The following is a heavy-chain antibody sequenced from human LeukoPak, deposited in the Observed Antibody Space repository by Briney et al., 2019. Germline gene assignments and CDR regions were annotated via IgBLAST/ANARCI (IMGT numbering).Heavy chain of an antibody. D-gene: IGHD2-15*01. V-gene: IGHV4-59*11. CDR3: ARGVLS. CDR2: IYYSGST. Sequence: SETLSLTCTVSGGSISSHYWSWIRQPPGRGLEWIGYIYYSGSTNYNPSLKSRVTISVDTSKNQFSLKLSSVTAADTAVYYCARGVLSWGQGTMVTVSS. J-gene: IGHJ3*01. CDR1: GGSISSHY.